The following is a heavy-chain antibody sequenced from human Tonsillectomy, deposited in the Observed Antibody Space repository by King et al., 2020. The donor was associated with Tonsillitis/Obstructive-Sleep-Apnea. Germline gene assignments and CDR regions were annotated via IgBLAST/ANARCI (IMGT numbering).Heavy chain of an antibody. CDR1: GFIFSTYW. J-gene: IGHJ5*02. V-gene: IGHV3-7*03. D-gene: IGHD2-15*01. CDR3: ARDIAS. Sequence: VPLQESGGDLVHPGGSLRLSCAASGFIFSTYWMTWVRPAPGKGLEWVANIKPDGSEKYYVDSVKGRFTISRDNAKNFLFLQMNTLRADDTAVYYCARDIASWGQGTLVTVSS. CDR2: IKPDGSEK.